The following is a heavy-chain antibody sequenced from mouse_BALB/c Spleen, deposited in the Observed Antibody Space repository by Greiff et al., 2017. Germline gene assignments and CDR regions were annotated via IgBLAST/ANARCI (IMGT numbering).Heavy chain of an antibody. D-gene: IGHD3-2*01. CDR1: GFTFSSYA. J-gene: IGHJ2*01. CDR2: ISSGGSYT. V-gene: IGHV5-9-4*01. Sequence: EVQLVESGGGLVKPGGSLKLSCAASGFTFSSYAMSWVRQSPEKRLEWVAEISSGGSYTYYPDTVTGRFTISRDNAKNTLYLEMSSLRSEDTAMYYCAKRSDSSGFDYWGQGTTLTVSS. CDR3: AKRSDSSGFDY.